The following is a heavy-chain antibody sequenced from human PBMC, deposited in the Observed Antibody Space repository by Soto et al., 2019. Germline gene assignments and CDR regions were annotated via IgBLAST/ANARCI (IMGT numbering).Heavy chain of an antibody. D-gene: IGHD3-10*01. J-gene: IGHJ6*02. Sequence: PGGSLRLSCAASGFTFSSYSMNWVRQAPGKGLEWVSSISSSSSYIYYADSVKGRFTISRDNAKNSLYLQMNSLRAEDTAVYYCARDRTVMVRGVPYWTPCMDVWGQGTTVTVSS. CDR1: GFTFSSYS. CDR3: ARDRTVMVRGVPYWTPCMDV. CDR2: ISSSSSYI. V-gene: IGHV3-21*01.